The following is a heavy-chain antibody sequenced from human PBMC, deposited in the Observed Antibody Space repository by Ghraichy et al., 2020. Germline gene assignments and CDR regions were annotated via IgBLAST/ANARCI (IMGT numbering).Heavy chain of an antibody. J-gene: IGHJ5*02. CDR2: INHSGST. V-gene: IGHV4-34*01. D-gene: IGHD4-17*01. CDR3: ARERPYVGDYP. CDR1: GGSFSGYY. Sequence: SETLSLTCAVYGGSFSGYYWSWIRQPPGKGLEWIGEINHSGSTNYNPSLKSRVTISVDTSKNLFSLKMSSVTAADPAVYYCARERPYVGDYPWGQGTLVTVSS.